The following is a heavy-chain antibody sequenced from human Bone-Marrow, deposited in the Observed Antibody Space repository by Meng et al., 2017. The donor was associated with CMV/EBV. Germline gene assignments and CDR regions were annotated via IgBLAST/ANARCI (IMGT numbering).Heavy chain of an antibody. Sequence: FTFSDHYMDWVRQAPGKGLEWVGRIRNKANSYTTEYAASVKGRFTISRDDSKNSMYLQMNSLNTEDTAVYYCGRCKMCSSGWSWVDPWGQGTLVTVSS. D-gene: IGHD6-13*01. V-gene: IGHV3-72*01. CDR2: IRNKANSYTT. CDR3: GRCKMCSSGWSWVDP. J-gene: IGHJ5*02. CDR1: FTFSDHY.